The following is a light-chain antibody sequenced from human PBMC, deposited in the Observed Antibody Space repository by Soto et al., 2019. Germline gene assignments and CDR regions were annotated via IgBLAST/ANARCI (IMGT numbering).Light chain of an antibody. V-gene: IGLV2-14*01. CDR1: SSDVGGYNY. Sequence: QSALTQPASVSGSPGQSITISCTGTSSDVGGYNYVSWYQQHPGKAPKVMIYDVSNRPSGVSNRFSGSKSGNTASLTISGLQAEDEADYYCSSYTSSSTLDFGGGTKLTVL. CDR2: DVS. CDR3: SSYTSSSTLD. J-gene: IGLJ2*01.